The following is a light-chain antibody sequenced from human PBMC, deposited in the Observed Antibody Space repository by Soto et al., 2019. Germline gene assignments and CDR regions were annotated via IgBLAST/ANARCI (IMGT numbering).Light chain of an antibody. V-gene: IGKV1-5*03. CDR2: KAS. CDR3: QQYNTYQYT. Sequence: DIQMTQSPSTLSASVGDRVTITCRASQTISSWLAWYQQKPGKAPRLLIHKASSLESGVPSRFSGSGSGTEFTLTISSLQPDDFATYYCQQYNTYQYTFGQGTKLEIK. J-gene: IGKJ2*01. CDR1: QTISSW.